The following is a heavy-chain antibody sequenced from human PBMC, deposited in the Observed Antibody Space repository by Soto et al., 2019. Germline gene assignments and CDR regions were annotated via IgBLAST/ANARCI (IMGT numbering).Heavy chain of an antibody. D-gene: IGHD4-17*01. J-gene: IGHJ4*02. CDR1: TGSRNSMAYY. Sequence: SETLSLTCTVSTGSRNSMAYYWSWIRQHPGEGLEWIGYIYFSGSTYYSPSLKSRVTISIDTSKSQFSLKLSSVTAADTAIYFCARRPPDAYGDPNYFEYCRQGTQVIVAS. CDR2: IYFSGST. V-gene: IGHV4-31*03. CDR3: ARRPPDAYGDPNYFEY.